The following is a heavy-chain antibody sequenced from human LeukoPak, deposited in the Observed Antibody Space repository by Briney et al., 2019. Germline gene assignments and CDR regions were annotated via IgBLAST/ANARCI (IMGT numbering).Heavy chain of an antibody. CDR3: ARGVFGTGYAHFDY. V-gene: IGHV4-61*02. CDR2: IYTSGST. D-gene: IGHD3-9*01. CDR1: GGSISSGNYY. J-gene: IGHJ4*02. Sequence: SSQTLSLTCTVSGGSISSGNYYWSWIRQPAGKGLEWIGRIYTSGSTNYNPSLKSRVTISVDTSKNQFSLKLSSVTAADTAVYYCARGVFGTGYAHFDYWGQGTLVTVSS.